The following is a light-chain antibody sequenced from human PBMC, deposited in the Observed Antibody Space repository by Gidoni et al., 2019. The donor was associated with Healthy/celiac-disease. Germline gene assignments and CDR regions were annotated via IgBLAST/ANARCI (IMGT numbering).Light chain of an antibody. CDR2: DAS. CDR3: QQRSNWPVT. V-gene: IGKV3-11*01. Sequence: EIVLTQSPATLSVSPGARATLSCRASQSVSSYLSWYQPKPGQAPRLLIYDASNRATGIPARFSGSGSGTDFTLTISSLEPEDFAVYYCQQRSNWPVTFGQGTRLEIK. J-gene: IGKJ5*01. CDR1: QSVSSY.